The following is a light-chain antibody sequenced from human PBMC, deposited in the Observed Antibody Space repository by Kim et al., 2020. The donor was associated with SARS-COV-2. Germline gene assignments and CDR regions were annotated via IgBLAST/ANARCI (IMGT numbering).Light chain of an antibody. CDR3: QQYDSHPYT. CDR2: KAS. Sequence: DIQMTQSPSILSASVGDRVTITCRASQSVSSWLAWYQQKPGKAPKLLISKASSLEGGVPSRFSGRGSGTEFTLTINTLQPDDFATYSCQQYDSHPYTFGQGPKLEIK. CDR1: QSVSSW. V-gene: IGKV1-5*03. J-gene: IGKJ2*01.